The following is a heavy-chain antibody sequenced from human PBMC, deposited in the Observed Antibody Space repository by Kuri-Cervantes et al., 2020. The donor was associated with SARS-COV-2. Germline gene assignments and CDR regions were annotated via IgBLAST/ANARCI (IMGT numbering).Heavy chain of an antibody. D-gene: IGHD6-19*01. J-gene: IGHJ3*02. CDR2: INWNGGST. V-gene: IGHV3-20*04. CDR3: AKDSPGIAVAEAFDI. CDR1: GFTFDDYG. Sequence: GGSLRLSCAASGFTFDDYGMSWVRQAPGKGLEWVSGINWNGGSTGYADSVKGRFTISRDNSKNTLYLQMNSLRAEDTAVYYCAKDSPGIAVAEAFDIWGQGTMVTVSS.